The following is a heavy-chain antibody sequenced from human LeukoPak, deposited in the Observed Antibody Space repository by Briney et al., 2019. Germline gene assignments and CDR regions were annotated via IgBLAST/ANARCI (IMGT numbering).Heavy chain of an antibody. Sequence: SETLSLTCTVSGGSISTYYWSWIRQPPGKGLEWIGYFHYSGTTNYNPSLKSRVTISVDTSKNQFSLKLSSVTAADTAVYYCARETAAGTSYFDYWGQGTLVTVSS. CDR2: FHYSGTT. V-gene: IGHV4-59*01. CDR3: ARETAAGTSYFDY. D-gene: IGHD6-13*01. J-gene: IGHJ4*02. CDR1: GGSISTYY.